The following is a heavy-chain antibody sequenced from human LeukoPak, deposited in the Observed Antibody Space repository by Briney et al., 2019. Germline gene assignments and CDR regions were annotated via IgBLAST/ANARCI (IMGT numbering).Heavy chain of an antibody. D-gene: IGHD3-3*01. CDR2: ISAYNGNT. V-gene: IGHV1-18*01. J-gene: IGHJ4*02. CDR3: ASGRRYYDFWSGPVFDY. CDR1: GYTFTSYG. Sequence: ASVKVSCKASGYTFTSYGTSWVRQAPGQGLEWMGWISAYNGNTNYAQKLQGRVTMTTDTSTSTAYMELRSLRSDDTAVYYCASGRRYYDFWSGPVFDYWGQGTLVTVSS.